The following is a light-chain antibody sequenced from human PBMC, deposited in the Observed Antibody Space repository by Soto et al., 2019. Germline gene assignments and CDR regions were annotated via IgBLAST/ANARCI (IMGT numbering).Light chain of an antibody. CDR3: QQYYFYAHT. CDR2: AAS. J-gene: IGKJ3*01. V-gene: IGKV1-8*01. CDR1: QGVSTH. Sequence: AIRMTQSPSSISASTGDTVTITCRASQGVSTHLAWYQQKPGKAPKLLIYAASTLQIGVPSRFSGSGSGTDSTLTITSLQSEDFATYYCQQYYFYAHTFGPGTKVDIK.